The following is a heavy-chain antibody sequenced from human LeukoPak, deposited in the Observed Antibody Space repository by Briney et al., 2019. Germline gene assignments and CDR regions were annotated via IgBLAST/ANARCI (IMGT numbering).Heavy chain of an antibody. J-gene: IGHJ3*02. V-gene: IGHV3-53*01. CDR1: GFIVSSNY. D-gene: IGHD1-26*01. CDR2: IYGGGTT. Sequence: GGSLRLSCAVSGFIVSSNYMNWVRPAPGKGLEWVSVIYGGGTTEYADSVKGRFAISRDNSKNTLYLQMNSLRAEDTAVYYCARGEGRAFDIWGQGTLVTVSS. CDR3: ARGEGRAFDI.